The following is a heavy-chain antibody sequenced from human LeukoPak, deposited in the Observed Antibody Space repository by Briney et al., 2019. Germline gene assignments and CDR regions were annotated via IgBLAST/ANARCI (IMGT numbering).Heavy chain of an antibody. V-gene: IGHV3-21*01. Sequence: GGSLRLSCSASGFTFSDYDMNWVRQAPGKGLEWVSSISGLSSYTYYGESVKGRFSISRDNAKNSLYLQMNSLGAEDTATYYCGRAFPPLRTSSAGNLWGQGILVTVSS. CDR1: GFTFSDYD. CDR3: GRAFPPLRTSSAGNL. J-gene: IGHJ1*01. D-gene: IGHD1-7*01. CDR2: ISGLSSYT.